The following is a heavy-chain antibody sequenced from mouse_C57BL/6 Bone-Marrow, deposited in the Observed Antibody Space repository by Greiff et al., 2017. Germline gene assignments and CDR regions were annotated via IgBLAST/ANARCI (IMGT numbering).Heavy chain of an antibody. CDR3: ARDYCGSSAHFDY. D-gene: IGHD1-1*01. V-gene: IGHV1-9*01. CDR1: GYTFTGYW. CDR2: ILPGSGST. J-gene: IGHJ2*01. Sequence: QVQLQQSGAELMKPGASVKLSCKATGYTFTGYWIEWVKQRPGHGLEWIGEILPGSGSTNYNEKFKGKATFTADTSSNTAYMQLSSLTTESSAIYYSARDYCGSSAHFDYWGQGTTLTVSS.